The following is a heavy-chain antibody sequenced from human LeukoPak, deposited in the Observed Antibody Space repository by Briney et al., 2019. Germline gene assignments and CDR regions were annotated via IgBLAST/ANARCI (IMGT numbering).Heavy chain of an antibody. CDR2: ISGSGGST. J-gene: IGHJ4*02. V-gene: IGHV3-23*01. D-gene: IGHD3-22*01. CDR3: AGYDSSGYYNDY. CDR1: GFTFSSYA. Sequence: PGGPLRLSCAASGFTFSSYAMSWVRQAPGKGLEWVSAISGSGGSTYYANSVKGRFTISRDNSKNTLYLQMNSLRAEDTAVYYCAGYDSSGYYNDYWGQGTLVTVSS.